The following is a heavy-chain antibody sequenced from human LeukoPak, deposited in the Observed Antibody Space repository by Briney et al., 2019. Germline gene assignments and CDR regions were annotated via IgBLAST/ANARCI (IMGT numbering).Heavy chain of an antibody. CDR3: ARDGLQDWFDP. CDR1: GGSISSSNYY. J-gene: IGHJ5*02. Sequence: SETLSLTCIVSGGSISSSNYYWGWIRQPPGKGLEWIGIVYYSGGTYYNPSLKSRVTISVDTSKNQFSLKLSSVTAADTAVYYCARDGLQDWFDPWGQGTLVTVSS. CDR2: VYYSGGT. V-gene: IGHV4-39*07.